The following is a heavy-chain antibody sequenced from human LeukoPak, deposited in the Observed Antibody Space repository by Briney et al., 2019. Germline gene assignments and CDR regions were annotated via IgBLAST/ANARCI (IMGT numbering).Heavy chain of an antibody. CDR1: GFTFSSYA. CDR3: ARGYASTSQLDP. CDR2: ISFDGSNK. Sequence: GRSLRLSCVASGFTFSSYAMHWVRQAPGKGLEWVAVISFDGSNKYYADSVKGRFTISGDNSKNTLYLQVSAEDTAIYYCARGYASTSQLDPWGQGTLVTVSS. J-gene: IGHJ5*02. D-gene: IGHD6-13*01. V-gene: IGHV3-30*03.